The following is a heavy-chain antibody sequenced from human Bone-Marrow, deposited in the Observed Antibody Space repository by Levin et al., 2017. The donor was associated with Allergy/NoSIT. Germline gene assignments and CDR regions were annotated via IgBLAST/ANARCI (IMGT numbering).Heavy chain of an antibody. CDR1: GGTFSTYG. Sequence: EASVKVSCKASGGTFSTYGISWVRQAPGQGLEWVGGVIPVFATANYAQKFQGRVTITADESTSTVYMDLSSLRSEDTAMYYCARDSQYYYDSIGDFAGGYWGQGTLVTVSS. CDR3: ARDSQYYYDSIGDFAGGY. CDR2: VIPVFATA. J-gene: IGHJ4*02. V-gene: IGHV1-69*13. D-gene: IGHD3-22*01.